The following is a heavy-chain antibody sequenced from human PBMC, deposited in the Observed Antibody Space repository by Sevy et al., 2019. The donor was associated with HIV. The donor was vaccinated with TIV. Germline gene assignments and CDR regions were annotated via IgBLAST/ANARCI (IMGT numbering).Heavy chain of an antibody. CDR1: GFTFSSYS. CDR3: ATDPSLIVGDYYFDY. V-gene: IGHV3-48*02. D-gene: IGHD1-26*01. CDR2: ISSSSSTI. J-gene: IGHJ4*02. Sequence: GGSLRLSCAASGFTFSSYSMNWVRQAPGKGLEWVSYISSSSSTIYYADSVKGRFINSRYNAKNSLYLQMNSLRDEDTAVYYCATDPSLIVGDYYFDYWGQGTLVTVSS.